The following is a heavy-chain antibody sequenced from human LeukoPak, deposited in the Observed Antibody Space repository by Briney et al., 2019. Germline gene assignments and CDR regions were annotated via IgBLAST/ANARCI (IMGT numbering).Heavy chain of an antibody. D-gene: IGHD5-24*01. V-gene: IGHV3-48*03. CDR1: GFTFSSYE. CDR3: AKSGYNRFDY. Sequence: GSLRLSCAASGFTFSSYEMNWVRQAPGKGLEWVSYISSSGSTIYYADSVKGRFTISRDNAKNSLYLQMNSLRADDTAVYYCAKSGYNRFDYWGQGTLVTVSS. CDR2: ISSSGSTI. J-gene: IGHJ4*02.